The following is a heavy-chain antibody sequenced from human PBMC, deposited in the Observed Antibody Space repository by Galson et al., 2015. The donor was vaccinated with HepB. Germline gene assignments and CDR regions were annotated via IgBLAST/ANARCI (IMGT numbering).Heavy chain of an antibody. D-gene: IGHD6-19*01. Sequence: ETLSLTCTVSGDSISSSSYYWGWIRQPPGKGLEWIGSIYYSGSTYYNPSLKSRVTMSVDTSKNQFSLKLNSVTAADTAVYYCARPYGSGWPDAFDIWGQGTMVTVSS. CDR1: GDSISSSSYY. CDR3: ARPYGSGWPDAFDI. J-gene: IGHJ3*02. CDR2: IYYSGST. V-gene: IGHV4-39*01.